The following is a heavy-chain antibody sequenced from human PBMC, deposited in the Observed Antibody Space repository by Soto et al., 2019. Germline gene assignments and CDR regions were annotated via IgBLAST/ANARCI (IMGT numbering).Heavy chain of an antibody. J-gene: IGHJ4*02. CDR3: TTDKYSSTETYCLRGVFDY. D-gene: IGHD5-12*01. CDR2: IKREADGGST. Sequence: EVHLVESGGGLVKPGGSLRLSCAAAGFSFDDAWMNWVRQAPGKGLEWVGRIKREADGGSTYYTAPVEGRFTISRDESKHTLYLQMDSLKTEATAVYFWTTDKYSSTETYCLRGVFDYWGQGTLVTVSS. CDR1: GFSFDDAW. V-gene: IGHV3-15*07.